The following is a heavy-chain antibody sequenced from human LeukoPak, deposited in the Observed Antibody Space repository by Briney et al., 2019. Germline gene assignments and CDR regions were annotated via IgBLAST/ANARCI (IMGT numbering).Heavy chain of an antibody. D-gene: IGHD5-18*01. Sequence: PGGSLRLSCAASGFTFSRYSMNWVRQAPGKGLEWISYISSSSSTIHYADSVKGRFTISRDNAKNSLYLQMNSLGAEDTAVYYCARDDDSYGSSIDYWGQGTLVTVSS. CDR1: GFTFSRYS. J-gene: IGHJ4*02. CDR2: ISSSSSTI. CDR3: ARDDDSYGSSIDY. V-gene: IGHV3-48*01.